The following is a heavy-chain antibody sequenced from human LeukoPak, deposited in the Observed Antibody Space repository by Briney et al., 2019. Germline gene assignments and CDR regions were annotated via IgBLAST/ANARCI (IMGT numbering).Heavy chain of an antibody. V-gene: IGHV3-21*01. CDR2: ISSSSSYI. D-gene: IGHD3-3*01. CDR3: ASFFWSGYYHYYYGMDV. J-gene: IGHJ6*02. Sequence: GGSLRLSCAASGXTFSSYWMHWVRQAPGKGLEWVSSISSSSSYIYYADSVKGRFTISRDNAKNSLYLQMNSLRAEDTAVCYCASFFWSGYYHYYYGMDVWGQGTTVTVSS. CDR1: GXTFSSYW.